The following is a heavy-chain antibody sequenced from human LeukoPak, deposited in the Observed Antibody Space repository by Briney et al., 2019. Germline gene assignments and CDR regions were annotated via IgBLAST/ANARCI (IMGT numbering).Heavy chain of an antibody. Sequence: PGGSLRLSCAASGFTFSSYAMSWVRQAPGKGLEWVSAISGSGGSTYYADSVKGRFTISRDNSKNTLYLQMNSLRAEDTAVYYCARVPTGYYSGYFDYWGQGTLVTVSS. J-gene: IGHJ4*02. CDR1: GFTFSSYA. CDR2: ISGSGGST. CDR3: ARVPTGYYSGYFDY. D-gene: IGHD3-9*01. V-gene: IGHV3-23*01.